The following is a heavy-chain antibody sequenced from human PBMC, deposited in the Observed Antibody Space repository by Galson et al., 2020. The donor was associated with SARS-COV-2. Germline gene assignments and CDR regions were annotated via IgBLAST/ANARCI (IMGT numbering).Heavy chain of an antibody. V-gene: IGHV1-2*02. D-gene: IGHD3-10*01. J-gene: IGHJ2*01. CDR1: GYSFTAYY. CDR2: TNPQRGDS. CDR3: ARDSGRPGRHWYFDL. Sequence: ASVKVSCKAPGYSFTAYYLHWVRQAPGQEPEWMGWTNPQRGDSVYAQGFQDRVIMTSDRSVTTVYMELRSLKSDDTALYYCARDSGRPGRHWYFDLWGRGTRVTVSS.